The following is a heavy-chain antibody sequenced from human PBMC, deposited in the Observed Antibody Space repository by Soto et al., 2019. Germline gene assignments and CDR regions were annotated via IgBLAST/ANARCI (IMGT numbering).Heavy chain of an antibody. V-gene: IGHV1-69*02. D-gene: IGHD6-6*01. CDR1: GGKLSSYT. J-gene: IGHJ3*02. CDR2: IIPILGIA. CDR3: ERTSIAARDAFDI. Sequence: QVQLVQSGAEVKKPGSSVKFSCKASGGKLSSYTIIWVRQAPGQGLEWMGRIIPILGIANYAQKLQGRVTITADKSTSPAYMELSSLRSEDTAVYYCERTSIAARDAFDIWGQGTMVTVSS.